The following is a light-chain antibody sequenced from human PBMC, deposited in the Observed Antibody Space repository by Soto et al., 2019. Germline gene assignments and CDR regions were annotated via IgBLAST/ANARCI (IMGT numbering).Light chain of an antibody. J-gene: IGKJ5*01. CDR2: DAS. CDR1: QNINNY. Sequence: IQITQSPSSLSASVRDRVTITCQASQNINNYLNWYQQKPGRAPXXRIYDASNLEAGVPSRFRGSGSGTDFTFTISRLQPEDIATYYCQQYEDLPTFGQGTRLEIK. V-gene: IGKV1-33*01. CDR3: QQYEDLPT.